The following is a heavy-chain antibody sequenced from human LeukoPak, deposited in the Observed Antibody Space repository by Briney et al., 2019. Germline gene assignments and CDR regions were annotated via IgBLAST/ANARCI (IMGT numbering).Heavy chain of an antibody. V-gene: IGHV3-21*01. CDR1: EFTFSSYH. CDR2: KSSSTSYI. J-gene: IGHJ5*02. CDR3: ARGPLGGYNSAWFDP. Sequence: RSGGSLRLSCAASEFTFSSYHMNWVRPAPGKGLEWVSFKSSSTSYIYYADSVKGRFTISRDNAKNSLYLQMNSLRVEDTAVYYCARGPLGGYNSAWFDPWGQGTLVTVSS. D-gene: IGHD5-24*01.